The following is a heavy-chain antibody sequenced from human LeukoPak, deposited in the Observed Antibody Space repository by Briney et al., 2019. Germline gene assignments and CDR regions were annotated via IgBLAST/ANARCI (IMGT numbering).Heavy chain of an antibody. CDR1: GFTFSNYA. Sequence: PGRSLRLSCAASGFTFSNYAMHWVRQAPGKGLEWVAVISFDGSNKYYTDSVKGRFTISRDNSKNTLYVQMNSLRAEDTAVYYCRGGTSYYYNGVDVWGQGTTVTVSS. CDR2: ISFDGSNK. CDR3: RGGTSYYYNGVDV. J-gene: IGHJ6*02. D-gene: IGHD1-26*01. V-gene: IGHV3-30-3*01.